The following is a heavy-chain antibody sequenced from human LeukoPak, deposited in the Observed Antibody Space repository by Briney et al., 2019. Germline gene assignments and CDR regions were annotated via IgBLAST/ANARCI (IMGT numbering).Heavy chain of an antibody. J-gene: IGHJ4*02. V-gene: IGHV4-39*01. CDR3: ARPTIVRGGYFDY. D-gene: IGHD3-10*01. CDR2: IYYSGST. Sequence: SETLSLTCTVSGGSISSSSYYWGWIRQPPGKGLERIGSIYYSGSTYYNPSLKSRVTISVDTSKNQFSLKLSSVTAADTAVYYCARPTIVRGGYFDYWGQGTLVTVSS. CDR1: GGSISSSSYY.